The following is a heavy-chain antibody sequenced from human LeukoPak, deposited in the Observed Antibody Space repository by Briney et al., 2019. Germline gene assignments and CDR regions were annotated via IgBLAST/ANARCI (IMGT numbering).Heavy chain of an antibody. CDR3: AKDDYGDLIDY. CDR1: GFTFGDYA. V-gene: IGHV3-23*01. Sequence: GGSLRLSCTASGFTFGDYAMSWVRQAPGKGLEWVAGISGSGDKTNYVDSVKGRFTISRDNSKKTLYLQMNSLRAEDTAVYYCAKDDYGDLIDYWGQGTLVTVSS. J-gene: IGHJ4*02. CDR2: ISGSGDKT. D-gene: IGHD4-17*01.